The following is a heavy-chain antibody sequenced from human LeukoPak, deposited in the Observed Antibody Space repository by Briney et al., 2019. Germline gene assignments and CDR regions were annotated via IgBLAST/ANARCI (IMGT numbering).Heavy chain of an antibody. D-gene: IGHD3-10*02. CDR2: IYYSGSA. Sequence: SETLSLTCTVSGDSISSYYWSWIRKPPGKGLEWIGSIYYSGSANYNPSLKSRVTISVDTSKNQFSLKLNSVTAADTAVYYCARLGSGSYWTDAFDIWGQGTMVTVSS. CDR3: ARLGSGSYWTDAFDI. CDR1: GDSISSYY. J-gene: IGHJ3*02. V-gene: IGHV4-59*01.